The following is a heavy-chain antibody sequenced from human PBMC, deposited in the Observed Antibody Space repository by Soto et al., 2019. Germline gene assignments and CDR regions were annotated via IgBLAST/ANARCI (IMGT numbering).Heavy chain of an antibody. CDR3: ASRYDFWSGYSKGANAFDI. Sequence: GSLRLSCAASGFTFSSYSMNWVRQAPGKGLEWVSSISSSSSYIYYADSVKGRFTISRDNAKNSLYLQMNSLRAEDTAVYYCASRYDFWSGYSKGANAFDIWGQGTMVTVSS. D-gene: IGHD3-3*01. V-gene: IGHV3-21*01. J-gene: IGHJ3*02. CDR2: ISSSSSYI. CDR1: GFTFSSYS.